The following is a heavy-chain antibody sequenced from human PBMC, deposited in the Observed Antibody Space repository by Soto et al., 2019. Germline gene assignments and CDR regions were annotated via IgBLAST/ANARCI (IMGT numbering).Heavy chain of an antibody. CDR1: GGSISSSSYY. V-gene: IGHV4-39*01. J-gene: IGHJ6*03. CDR2: IYYSGST. Sequence: QLQLQESGPGLVKPSETLSLTCTVSGGSISSSSYYWGWIRQPPGKGLEWIGSIYYSGSTYYNPSLKSRVTISVDTSKNQFSLKLSSVTAADTAVYYCARHVGDRAPYYYYYMDVWGKGTTVTVSS. D-gene: IGHD3-16*01. CDR3: ARHVGDRAPYYYYYMDV.